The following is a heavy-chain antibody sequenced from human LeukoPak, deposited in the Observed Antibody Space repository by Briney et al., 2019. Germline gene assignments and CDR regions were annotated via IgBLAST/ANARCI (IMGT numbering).Heavy chain of an antibody. CDR1: GDSVSSNSAA. CDR2: TYYRSKRYN. CDR3: ARDGTDRSSSWYYYFDC. V-gene: IGHV6-1*01. J-gene: IGHJ4*02. Sequence: SQTLSLTCAISGDSVSSNSAAWHWIRQSPSRGLEWLGRTYYRSKRYNDYAVSLRSRITFNSDTSKNQFSLQLNSVTPEDTAVYFCARDGTDRSSSWYYYFDCWGQGSLVTVSS. D-gene: IGHD6-13*01.